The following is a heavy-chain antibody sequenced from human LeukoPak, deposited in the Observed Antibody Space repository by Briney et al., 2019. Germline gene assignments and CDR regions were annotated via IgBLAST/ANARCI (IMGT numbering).Heavy chain of an antibody. CDR1: GGSISSSPYY. CDR2: IYYSGST. Sequence: PSETLSLTCTVSGGSISSSPYYWGWIRQPPGKGLEWIGSIYYSGSTYYNPSLKSRVTISVDTSKNQFSLKLSSVTAADTAVYYCARVDSNYAYYYYYYGMDVWGQGTTVTVSS. J-gene: IGHJ6*02. D-gene: IGHD4-11*01. CDR3: ARVDSNYAYYYYYYGMDV. V-gene: IGHV4-39*07.